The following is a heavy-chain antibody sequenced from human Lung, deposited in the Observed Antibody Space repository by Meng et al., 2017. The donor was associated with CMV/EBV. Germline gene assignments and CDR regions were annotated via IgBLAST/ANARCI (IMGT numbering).Heavy chain of an antibody. V-gene: IGHV4-59*01. CDR3: ARADGGDAFDI. CDR2: IYYSGST. Sequence: SETLSLTCTVSGGSISSYYWSWIRQPPGKGLEWIGYIYYSGSTNSNPSLKSRVTISVDTSKNQFSLKLSSVTAADTAVYYCARADGGDAFDIWGQGTMVTVSS. CDR1: GGSISSYY. J-gene: IGHJ3*02.